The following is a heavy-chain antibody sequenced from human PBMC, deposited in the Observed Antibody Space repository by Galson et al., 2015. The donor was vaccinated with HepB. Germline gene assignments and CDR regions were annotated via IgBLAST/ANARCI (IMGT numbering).Heavy chain of an antibody. CDR2: IIPIFRAA. V-gene: IGHV1-69*06. D-gene: IGHD1-1*01. Sequence: SVKVSCKASGGSFNNYAFYWVRQAPGQGLEWMGGIIPIFRAANYALKFQGRVTITADKSTSTVYMNLSSLISEDTAFYYCARATSTTGTNTDYWGQGTLVTVSS. CDR1: GGSFNNYA. CDR3: ARATSTTGTNTDY. J-gene: IGHJ4*02.